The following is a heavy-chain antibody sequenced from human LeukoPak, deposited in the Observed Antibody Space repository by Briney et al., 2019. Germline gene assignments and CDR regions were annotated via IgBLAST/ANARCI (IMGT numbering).Heavy chain of an antibody. CDR3: AKDYGGVMNF. CDR2: ISPDGSDN. J-gene: IGHJ4*02. Sequence: GSLRLSCVASGFTFRSYGMHWVRQAPGKGLEWVALISPDGSDNYYADSVKGRFTISRDNSKNTLYLQMKSLRVEDTAVYFCAKDYGGVMNFWGQGILVTVSS. V-gene: IGHV3-30*18. CDR1: GFTFRSYG. D-gene: IGHD3-16*01.